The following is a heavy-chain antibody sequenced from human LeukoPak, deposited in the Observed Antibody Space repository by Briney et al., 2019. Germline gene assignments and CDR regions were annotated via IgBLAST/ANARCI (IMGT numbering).Heavy chain of an antibody. V-gene: IGHV4-59*08. J-gene: IGHJ4*02. CDR3: ARQLSIAVAGLDY. D-gene: IGHD6-19*01. CDR2: IYYSGST. CDR1: GGSISSYY. Sequence: SETLSLTCTVSGGSISSYYWSWIRQPPGKGLEWIGYIYYSGSTNYNPSLKSRVTISVDTSKNQFSLKLSSVTAADTAVYYCARQLSIAVAGLDYWGQGTLVTVSS.